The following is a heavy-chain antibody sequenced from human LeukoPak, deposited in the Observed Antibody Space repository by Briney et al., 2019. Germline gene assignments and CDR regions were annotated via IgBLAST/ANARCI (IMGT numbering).Heavy chain of an antibody. CDR3: ARVVNYTSRKNWYDP. D-gene: IGHD3-3*01. J-gene: IGHJ5*02. Sequence: SETLSLTCTVSGGSTSSYYWSWIRQPPGKGLEWIGHVYYSGSTNYNPSLKSRVTISLDTSKNQFSLKLNSVTTADTAVYYCARVVNYTSRKNWYDPWGQGTLVVVSS. CDR2: VYYSGST. CDR1: GGSTSSYY. V-gene: IGHV4-59*01.